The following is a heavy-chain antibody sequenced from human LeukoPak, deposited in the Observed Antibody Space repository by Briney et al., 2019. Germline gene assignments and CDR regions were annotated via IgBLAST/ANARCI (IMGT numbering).Heavy chain of an antibody. CDR3: ARSVEYYYDSSGYYSAFDI. V-gene: IGHV1-69*04. J-gene: IGHJ3*02. CDR2: IIPILGIA. CDR1: GGTFSSYA. Sequence: GASVKVSCKASGGTFSSYAISWVRQAPGQGLEWMGRIIPILGIAIYAQKFQGRVTITADKSTSTAYMELSSLRSEDTAVYYCARSVEYYYDSSGYYSAFDIWGQGTMVTVSS. D-gene: IGHD3-22*01.